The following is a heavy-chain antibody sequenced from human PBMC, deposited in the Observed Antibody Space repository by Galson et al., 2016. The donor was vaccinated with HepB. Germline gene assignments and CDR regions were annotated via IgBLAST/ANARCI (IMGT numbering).Heavy chain of an antibody. V-gene: IGHV3-23*01. CDR1: GFTLNFYT. CDR3: AKEALYGSGTYIDS. D-gene: IGHD3-10*01. CDR2: SNARGDNI. Sequence: SLRLSCAGSGFTLNFYTMSWVRQAPGEGLEWISSSNARGDNIYYSASVKGRFTLSRDNSNNTLYLRMNSLRVEDTAIYYCAKEALYGSGTYIDSWGQGILVTVST. J-gene: IGHJ4*02.